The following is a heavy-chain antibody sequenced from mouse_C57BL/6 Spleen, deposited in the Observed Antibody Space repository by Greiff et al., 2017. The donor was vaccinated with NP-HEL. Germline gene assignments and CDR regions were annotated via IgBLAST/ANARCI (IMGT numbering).Heavy chain of an antibody. J-gene: IGHJ2*01. V-gene: IGHV1-26*01. CDR1: GYTFTDYY. Sequence: VQLQQSGPELVKPGASVKISCKASGYTFTDYYMNWVKQSHGKSLEWIGDINPNNGGTSYNQKFKGKATLTVDKSSSTAYMELRSLTSEDSAVYYCANYDYDGFDYWGQGTTLTVSS. CDR3: ANYDYDGFDY. CDR2: INPNNGGT. D-gene: IGHD2-4*01.